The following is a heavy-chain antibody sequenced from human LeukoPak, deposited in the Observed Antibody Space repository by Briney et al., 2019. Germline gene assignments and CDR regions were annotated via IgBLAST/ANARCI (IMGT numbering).Heavy chain of an antibody. J-gene: IGHJ4*02. D-gene: IGHD2-2*01. Sequence: PGRSLRLSCAASGFTFSSYGMHWVRQAPGKGLEWVAVIWYDGSNKYYADSVKGRFTISRDNSKNTLYLQMNSLRAEDTAVYYCARGVRGVVPAAIGPYWGQGTLVTVSS. V-gene: IGHV3-33*01. CDR3: ARGVRGVVPAAIGPY. CDR2: IWYDGSNK. CDR1: GFTFSSYG.